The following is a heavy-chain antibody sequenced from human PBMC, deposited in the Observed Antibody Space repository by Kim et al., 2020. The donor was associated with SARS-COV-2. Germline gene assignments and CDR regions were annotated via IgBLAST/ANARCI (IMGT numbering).Heavy chain of an antibody. CDR2: SS. J-gene: IGHJ4*02. CDR3: ARVDSGWYHY. Sequence: SSSYNPSRKSRVTMSADTTRNQFSLKRSSVTAADTAVYYCARVDSGWYHYWGQGTLVTVSS. V-gene: IGHV4-4*07. D-gene: IGHD6-19*01.